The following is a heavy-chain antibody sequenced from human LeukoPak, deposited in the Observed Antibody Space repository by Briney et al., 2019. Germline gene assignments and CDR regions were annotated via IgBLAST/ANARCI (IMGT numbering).Heavy chain of an antibody. D-gene: IGHD2-15*01. Sequence: SVKVSCKASGGTFSRYSISWVRQAPGQGLEWMGRIIPILGIANYAQKFQGRVTITADKSTSTAYMELSSLRSDDTAVYYCARDASGDNWFDPWGQGTLVTVSS. J-gene: IGHJ5*02. V-gene: IGHV1-69*02. CDR3: ARDASGDNWFDP. CDR2: IIPILGIA. CDR1: GGTFSRYS.